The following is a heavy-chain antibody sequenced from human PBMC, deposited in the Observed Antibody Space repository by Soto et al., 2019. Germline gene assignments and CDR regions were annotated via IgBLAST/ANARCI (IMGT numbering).Heavy chain of an antibody. V-gene: IGHV3-11*06. J-gene: IGHJ4*02. Sequence: GSLRLSCAASGFTFSDYYMSWIRQAPGKGLEWVSYISSSSSYTNYADSVKGRFTISRDNAKNSLYLQMNSLRAEDTAVYYCARGSSSWHRYFDYWGQGTLVTVSS. CDR3: ARGSSSWHRYFDY. D-gene: IGHD6-13*01. CDR1: GFTFSDYY. CDR2: ISSSSSYT.